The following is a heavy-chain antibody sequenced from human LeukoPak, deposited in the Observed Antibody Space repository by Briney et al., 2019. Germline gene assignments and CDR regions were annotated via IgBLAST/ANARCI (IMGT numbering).Heavy chain of an antibody. CDR2: IYHSGST. Sequence: SETLSLTCAVSGYSISSGYYWGWIRQPPGKGLEWIGSIYHSGSTYYNPSLKSRVTISVDTSKNQSSLKLSSVTAADTAVYYCARLVTDILTGYYPLFDYWGQGTLVTVSS. D-gene: IGHD3-9*01. J-gene: IGHJ4*02. V-gene: IGHV4-38-2*01. CDR1: GYSISSGYY. CDR3: ARLVTDILTGYYPLFDY.